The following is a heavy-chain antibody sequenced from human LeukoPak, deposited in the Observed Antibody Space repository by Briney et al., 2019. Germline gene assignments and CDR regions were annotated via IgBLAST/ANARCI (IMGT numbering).Heavy chain of an antibody. J-gene: IGHJ4*02. V-gene: IGHV3-74*01. CDR2: IHGDGTII. D-gene: IGHD1-26*01. CDR1: GFTFSSYA. CDR3: VAEERDFDC. Sequence: PGGSLRLSCAASGFTFSSYAMHWVRQAPGKGLVWVAGIHGDGTIIYYADSVKGRFTISRDNAKNTLYLQMNSLRAEDTAVYYCVAEERDFDCWGQGVLVTVSS.